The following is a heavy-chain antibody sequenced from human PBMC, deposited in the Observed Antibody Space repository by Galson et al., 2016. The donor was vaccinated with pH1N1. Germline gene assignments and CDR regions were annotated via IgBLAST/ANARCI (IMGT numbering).Heavy chain of an antibody. Sequence: ETLSLTCSVSGASMKSYYWSWLRHPAEKTLEWIGRVPMTGGITYNPSLKSRVTMSVETSKNQLSLTLTSVTAADTAVYYCAAQTVGATTVFDLWG. CDR2: VPMTGGI. D-gene: IGHD1-26*01. V-gene: IGHV4-4*07. CDR1: GASMKSYY. CDR3: AAQTVGATTVFDL. J-gene: IGHJ2*01.